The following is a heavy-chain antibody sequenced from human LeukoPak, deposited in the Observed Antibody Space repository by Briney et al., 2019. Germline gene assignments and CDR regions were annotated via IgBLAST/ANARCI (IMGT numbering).Heavy chain of an antibody. J-gene: IGHJ4*02. Sequence: SETLSLTCTVSGGFVSSNYYWGWIRQPPGKGLEWIGGICSGGNTCKNPSLESRLTISVDSSRTHFFLQLTSVTAADTGVYFCARDGPWKSHWWGQGTLVTVSS. CDR1: GGFVSSNYY. CDR3: ARDGPWKSHW. D-gene: IGHD1-1*01. CDR2: ICSGGNT. V-gene: IGHV4-39*02.